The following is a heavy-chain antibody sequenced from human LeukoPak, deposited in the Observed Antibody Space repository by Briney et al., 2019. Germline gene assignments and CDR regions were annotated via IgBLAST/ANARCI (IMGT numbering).Heavy chain of an antibody. J-gene: IGHJ4*02. Sequence: GSLRLSCAASGFTFSSYSMNWVRQAPGKGLEWVSSISSSSSYIYYADSVKGRFTISRDNAKNSLYLQMNSLRAEDTAVYYCARSDKYCSGGSCYFLWGQGTLVTVSS. V-gene: IGHV3-21*01. CDR2: ISSSSSYI. CDR1: GFTFSSYS. CDR3: ARSDKYCSGGSCYFL. D-gene: IGHD2-15*01.